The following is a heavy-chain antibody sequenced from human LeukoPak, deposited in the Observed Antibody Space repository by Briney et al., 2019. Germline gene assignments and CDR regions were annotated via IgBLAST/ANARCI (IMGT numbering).Heavy chain of an antibody. Sequence: ASVKVSCKASGYTFTGYYMHWVRQAPGQGLEWTGWINPNSGNTGYAQKFQGRVTMTRNTSISTAYMELSSLRSEDTAVYYCARERGWYEPGGYDYWGQGTLVTVSS. CDR2: INPNSGNT. D-gene: IGHD3-16*01. CDR1: GYTFTGYY. J-gene: IGHJ4*02. CDR3: ARERGWYEPGGYDY. V-gene: IGHV1-8*02.